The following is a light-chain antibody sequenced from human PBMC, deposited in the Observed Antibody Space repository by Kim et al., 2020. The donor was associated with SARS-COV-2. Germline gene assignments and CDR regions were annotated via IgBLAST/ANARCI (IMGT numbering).Light chain of an antibody. J-gene: IGLJ1*01. V-gene: IGLV3-19*01. CDR2: GKN. CDR3: NSRDSSGQV. CDR1: SLRSYY. Sequence: SSELTQDPAVSVALGQTVRITCQGDSLRSYYASWYQQKPGQAPVLVIYGKNNRPSGIPDRFSGSSSGNTASLTITGAQAEDEADYYCNSRDSSGQVFGTGTKVTVL.